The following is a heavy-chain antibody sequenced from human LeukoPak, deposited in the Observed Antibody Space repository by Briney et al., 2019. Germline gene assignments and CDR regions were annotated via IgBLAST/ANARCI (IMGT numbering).Heavy chain of an antibody. V-gene: IGHV1-69*04. CDR3: ARDEDIVAIGNAFDI. D-gene: IGHD5-12*01. CDR2: IIPILGIA. Sequence: SVRVSCKASGGTFSSYAISWVRQAPGQGLEWMGRIIPILGIANYAQKFQGRVTITADKSTSTAYMELSSLRSEDTAVYYCARDEDIVAIGNAFDIWGQGTMVTVSS. CDR1: GGTFSSYA. J-gene: IGHJ3*02.